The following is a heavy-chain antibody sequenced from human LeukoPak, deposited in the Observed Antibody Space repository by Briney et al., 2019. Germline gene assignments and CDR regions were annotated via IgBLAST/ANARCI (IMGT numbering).Heavy chain of an antibody. D-gene: IGHD6-6*01. J-gene: IGHJ5*02. CDR3: ARGRGAPPYSSFGRSNWFDP. V-gene: IGHV3-30-3*01. Sequence: PGGSLRLSCAASGFTFSSYAMHWVRQAPGKGLEWVAVISYDGSNKYYADSVKGRFTISRDNSKNTLYLQMNSLRAEDTAVYYCARGRGAPPYSSFGRSNWFDPWGQGTLVTVSS. CDR1: GFTFSSYA. CDR2: ISYDGSNK.